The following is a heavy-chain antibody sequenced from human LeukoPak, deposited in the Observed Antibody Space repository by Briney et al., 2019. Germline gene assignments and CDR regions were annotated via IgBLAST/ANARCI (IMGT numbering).Heavy chain of an antibody. CDR1: GGSIGSYY. V-gene: IGHV4-59*08. Sequence: SETLSLTCTVSGGSIGSYYWSWIRQPPGKGLEWIGYIYYSGSTNYNPSLKSRVTISVDTSKNQFSLKLSSVTAADTAVYYCARQGVATLNYFDYWGQGTLVTVSS. CDR3: ARQGVATLNYFDY. J-gene: IGHJ4*02. D-gene: IGHD5-12*01. CDR2: IYYSGST.